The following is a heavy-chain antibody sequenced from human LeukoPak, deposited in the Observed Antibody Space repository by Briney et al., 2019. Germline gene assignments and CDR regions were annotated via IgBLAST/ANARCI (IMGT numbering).Heavy chain of an antibody. Sequence: SETLSLTCAVYGGSFSGYYWSWIRQPPGKGLEWIGEINHSGSTNYNPSLKSRVTISVDTSKNQFSLKLSSVTAADTAVYYCARHYYYYYMDVWGKGTTVTISS. J-gene: IGHJ6*03. CDR1: GGSFSGYY. CDR2: INHSGST. CDR3: ARHYYYYYMDV. V-gene: IGHV4-34*01.